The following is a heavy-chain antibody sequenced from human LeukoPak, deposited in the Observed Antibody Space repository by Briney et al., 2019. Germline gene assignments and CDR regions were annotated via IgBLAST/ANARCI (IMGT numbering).Heavy chain of an antibody. V-gene: IGHV3-33*01. D-gene: IGHD6-19*01. CDR3: AREPGVAIAVAGTPTGWFDP. J-gene: IGHJ5*02. CDR2: IWYDGSNK. CDR1: GFTFSSYG. Sequence: GRSLRLSCAASGFTFSSYGMHWVRQAPGKGLEWVAVIWYDGSNKYYADSVKGRFTISRDNSKNTLYLQMNSLRAEDTAVYYCAREPGVAIAVAGTPTGWFDPWGQGTLVTVSS.